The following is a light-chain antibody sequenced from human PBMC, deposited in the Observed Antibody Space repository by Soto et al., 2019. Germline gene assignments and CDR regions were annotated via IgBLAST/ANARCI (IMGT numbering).Light chain of an antibody. J-gene: IGKJ2*01. CDR3: QKYNSAPHT. CDR1: QGISNY. V-gene: IGKV1-27*01. Sequence: DIPMTQSPSSLSASVGDRVTVTCRASQGISNYLAWYQQKPGKVPKLLIYAASTLQSGVPSRFSGSGSGTDVTLTISSLQSEDVATYYCQKYNSAPHTFGQGTKLEIK. CDR2: AAS.